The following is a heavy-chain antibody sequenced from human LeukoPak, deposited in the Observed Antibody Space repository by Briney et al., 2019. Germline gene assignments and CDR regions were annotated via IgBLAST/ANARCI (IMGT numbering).Heavy chain of an antibody. D-gene: IGHD6-19*01. CDR1: GFTLSSYA. V-gene: IGHV3-23*01. CDR2: LSGSGGNT. Sequence: GGSLRLSCAASGFTLSSYAMSWVRQAPGKGLEWVSTLSGSGGNTYYTDSVKGRFTISRDNSKNTLYLHMNSLRAEDAAVYYCAKRHSSGWYYFDYWGQGTQVTVSS. J-gene: IGHJ4*02. CDR3: AKRHSSGWYYFDY.